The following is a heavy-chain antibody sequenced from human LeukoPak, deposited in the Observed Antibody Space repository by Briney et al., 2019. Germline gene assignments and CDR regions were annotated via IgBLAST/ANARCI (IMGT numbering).Heavy chain of an antibody. V-gene: IGHV4-4*07. J-gene: IGHJ3*02. CDR1: GGSISSYY. D-gene: IGHD2-21*02. Sequence: PSETLSLTCTVSGGSISSYYWSWIRQPAGKGLEWIGRIYTSGSTNYNPSLKSRVTMSVDTSKNQFSLKLTSVTAADTAVYYCARGPWEVVAVTASHDAFDIWGQGTMVTVSS. CDR3: ARGPWEVVAVTASHDAFDI. CDR2: IYTSGST.